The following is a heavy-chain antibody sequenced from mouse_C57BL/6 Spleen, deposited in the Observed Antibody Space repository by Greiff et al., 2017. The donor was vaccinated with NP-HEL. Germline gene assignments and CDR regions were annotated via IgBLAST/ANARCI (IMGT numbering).Heavy chain of an antibody. CDR1: GYTFTSYW. Sequence: QVQLQQPGAELVRPGTSVKLSCKASGYTFTSYWMHWVKQRPGQGLEWIGVIDPSASYTTYNQKFKGKATLTVDTSSSTAYMQLRSLTSEDSAVYSCARRAYGSSSVETWFAYWGQGNLVTVSA. CDR2: IDPSASYT. V-gene: IGHV1-59*01. D-gene: IGHD1-1*01. J-gene: IGHJ3*01. CDR3: ARRAYGSSSVETWFAY.